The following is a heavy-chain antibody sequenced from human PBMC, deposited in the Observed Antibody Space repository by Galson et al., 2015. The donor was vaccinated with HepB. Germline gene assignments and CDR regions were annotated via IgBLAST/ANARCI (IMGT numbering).Heavy chain of an antibody. Sequence: SLRLSCAASGFTFSSYGMHWVRQAPGKGLEWVAFIRYDGSNKYYADSVKGRFTISRDNSKNTLYLQMNSLRDEDTAVYYCARGWWFGESGGDYWGQGTLVTVSS. J-gene: IGHJ4*02. D-gene: IGHD3-10*01. CDR2: IRYDGSNK. V-gene: IGHV3-30*02. CDR1: GFTFSSYG. CDR3: ARGWWFGESGGDY.